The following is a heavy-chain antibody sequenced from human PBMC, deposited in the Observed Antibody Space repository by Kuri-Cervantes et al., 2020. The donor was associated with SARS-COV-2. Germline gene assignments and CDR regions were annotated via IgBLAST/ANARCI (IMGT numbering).Heavy chain of an antibody. CDR1: GFTFSDYY. J-gene: IGHJ4*02. V-gene: IGHV3-23*01. D-gene: IGHD2/OR15-2a*01. Sequence: GESLKMSCAASGFTFSDYYMSWVRQAPGKGLEWVSGISGSGANTYYADSVKGWFTISRDNSKNTLYLQMNSLRAEDTAVYYCVKDSRVYYFDYWGQGTLVTVSS. CDR3: VKDSRVYYFDY. CDR2: ISGSGANT.